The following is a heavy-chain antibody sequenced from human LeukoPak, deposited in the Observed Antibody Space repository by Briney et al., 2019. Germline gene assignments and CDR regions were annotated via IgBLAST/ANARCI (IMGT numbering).Heavy chain of an antibody. CDR1: GFTFSSYA. CDR2: ISGSGGST. CDR3: AKISRYYFAY. Sequence: EPAGCLRLSCAATGFTFSSYAMSWVRQAPAKGLEWVSAISGSGGSTYYADSVKGRFTISRDNSKNTLYLQINSLRAEDTTAYDCAKISRYYFAYLGQGIIVTVSS. V-gene: IGHV3-23*01. J-gene: IGHJ4*02.